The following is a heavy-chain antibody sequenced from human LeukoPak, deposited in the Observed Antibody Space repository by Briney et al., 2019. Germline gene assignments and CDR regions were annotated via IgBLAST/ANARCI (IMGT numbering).Heavy chain of an antibody. D-gene: IGHD5-18*01. CDR2: ISAYNGNT. CDR1: GYTFTSYG. Sequence: ASVKVSCKASGYTFTSYGISWVRQAPGQGLEWMGWISAYNGNTNYAQKLQGRVTVTTDTSTSTAYMELRSLRFDDTAVYYCATQYSYGPYYFDYWGQGTLVTVSS. CDR3: ATQYSYGPYYFDY. V-gene: IGHV1-18*01. J-gene: IGHJ4*02.